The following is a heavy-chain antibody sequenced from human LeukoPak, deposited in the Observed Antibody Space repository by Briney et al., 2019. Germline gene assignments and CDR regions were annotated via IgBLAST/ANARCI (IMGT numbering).Heavy chain of an antibody. CDR3: ARGDSSCYYMDV. J-gene: IGHJ6*03. CDR1: GFTFSSYD. CDR2: IGAAGDT. V-gene: IGHV3-13*01. Sequence: GGSLRLSCAASGFTFSSYDMHWVRQATGKGLEWVSAIGAAGDTYYPGSVKGRFTISRENAKNSLYLQMNSLRDGDTAVYYCARGDSSCYYMDVWGKGTTVTVSS. D-gene: IGHD3-22*01.